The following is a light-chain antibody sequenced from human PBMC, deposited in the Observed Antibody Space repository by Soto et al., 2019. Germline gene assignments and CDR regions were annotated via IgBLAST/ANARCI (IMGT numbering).Light chain of an antibody. Sequence: EIVLMQSPGTLSLAPAERATLSCRASKSISNNYLAWYHQKPGQAPKLPIYGASNRATGIPDRFSGSGSGTDFPLTIRRLEPGDFAVYYCQQYGSSGTFGQGTKVDIK. CDR2: GAS. CDR1: KSISNNY. CDR3: QQYGSSGT. V-gene: IGKV3-20*01. J-gene: IGKJ1*01.